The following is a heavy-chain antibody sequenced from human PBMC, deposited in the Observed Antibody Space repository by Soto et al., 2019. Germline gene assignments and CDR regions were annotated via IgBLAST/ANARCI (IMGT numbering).Heavy chain of an antibody. J-gene: IGHJ6*02. CDR3: ARDPRSSFGMGV. V-gene: IGHV1-69*13. D-gene: IGHD3-10*01. Sequence: PVKVPWKDPRDTFKSCSSRSPQQAPGKGLEWMGKIIPTFGRTNYAQKFQGRLTISADDSTSTAYMELTSLESDDTAVYYCARDPRSSFGMGVWGQGTTVTVYS. CDR2: IIPTFGRT. CDR1: RDTFKSCS.